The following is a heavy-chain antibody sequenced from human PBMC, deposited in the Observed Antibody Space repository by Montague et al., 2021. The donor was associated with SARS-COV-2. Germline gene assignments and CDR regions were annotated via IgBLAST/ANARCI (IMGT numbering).Heavy chain of an antibody. V-gene: IGHV4-39*01. CDR1: GDSIRNSVYS. Sequence: SETLSLTCTVSGDSIRNSVYSWGWVRQPPGNGLEWIGNIYDGGSTFYNPSLKSRVTIFVDTSKNQFSLKLSSVTAADTAVYYCATRTRYPQNDFGFWGQGTLVTVSS. CDR3: ATRTRYPQNDFGF. J-gene: IGHJ4*02. CDR2: IYDGGST. D-gene: IGHD1-14*01.